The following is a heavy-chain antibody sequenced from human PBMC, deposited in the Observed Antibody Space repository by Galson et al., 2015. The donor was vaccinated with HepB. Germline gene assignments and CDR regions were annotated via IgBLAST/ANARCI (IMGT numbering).Heavy chain of an antibody. CDR2: IYSGGNT. V-gene: IGHV3-53*01. Sequence: SLRLSCAASGFIASSYYMNWVRQAPGKGLEWVSVIYSGGNTYYADSVKGRFTISRDESKNTLYLQMNSLRAEDTAVYYCAREGFTYDYGAFDFWGQGTVVTVSS. J-gene: IGHJ3*01. CDR3: AREGFTYDYGAFDF. CDR1: GFIASSYY. D-gene: IGHD3-16*01.